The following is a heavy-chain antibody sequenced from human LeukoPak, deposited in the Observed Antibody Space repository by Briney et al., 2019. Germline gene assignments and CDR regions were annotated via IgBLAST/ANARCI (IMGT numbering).Heavy chain of an antibody. CDR1: GFTFSSYS. D-gene: IGHD2-8*01. CDR2: IYYSGNT. V-gene: IGHV4-59*01. CDR3: VYFPRV. Sequence: PGGSLRLPCASSGFTFSSYSMSWIRQAPGKGLEWIGSIYYSGNTYYNPSLKSRVTISVDTSKNHFSLKVRSVTAADTAVYYCVYFPRVWGQGTLVTVSS. J-gene: IGHJ4*02.